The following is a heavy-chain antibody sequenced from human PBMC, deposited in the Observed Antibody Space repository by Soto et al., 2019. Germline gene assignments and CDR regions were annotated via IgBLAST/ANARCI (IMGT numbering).Heavy chain of an antibody. CDR1: GFTFNKYA. Sequence: EVQLLESGGGLVQPGGSLRLSCAASGFTFNKYAMSWVRRAPGKGLEWVSAISASGGGTYYADSVKGRFTISRDNSKNTLSLQMTSLRAEDTAVYYCAKAHELLTYYYYNMDVWGQGTTVTVSS. D-gene: IGHD3-10*01. J-gene: IGHJ6*02. CDR3: AKAHELLTYYYYNMDV. V-gene: IGHV3-23*01. CDR2: ISASGGGT.